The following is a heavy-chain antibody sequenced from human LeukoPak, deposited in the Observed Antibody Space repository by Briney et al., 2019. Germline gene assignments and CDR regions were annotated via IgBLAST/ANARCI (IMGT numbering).Heavy chain of an antibody. D-gene: IGHD2-15*01. CDR2: INSDGSST. J-gene: IGHJ4*02. Sequence: GGSLRLSCAGSGFVVSGNYMSWVRQSPGKGLVWVSRINSDGSSTSYADSVKGRFTISRDIPKNTLYLQMNSLRAEDTADYCARVATTSKWSLDYWGQGTLVTVSS. V-gene: IGHV3-74*01. CDR3: ARVATTSKWSLDY. CDR1: GFVVSGNY.